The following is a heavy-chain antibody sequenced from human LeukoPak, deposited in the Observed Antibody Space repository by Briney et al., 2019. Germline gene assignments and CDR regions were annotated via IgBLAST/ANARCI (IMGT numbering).Heavy chain of an antibody. CDR3: AKERWWTYSDAFDI. J-gene: IGHJ3*02. V-gene: IGHV3-30*18. CDR1: GFTFSSYG. Sequence: GGSLRLSCAASGFTFSSYGMHWVRQAPGKGLEWVAVISYDGSNKYYADSVKGRFTISRDNSKNTLYLQMNSLRAEDTAVYYCAKERWWTYSDAFDIWGQGTMVTVSS. D-gene: IGHD2-15*01. CDR2: ISYDGSNK.